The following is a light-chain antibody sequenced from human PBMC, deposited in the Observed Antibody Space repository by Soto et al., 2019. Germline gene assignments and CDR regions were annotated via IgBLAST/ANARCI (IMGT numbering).Light chain of an antibody. V-gene: IGLV2-14*01. CDR1: SSDVGGYNY. CDR2: AVS. CDR3: HPFTNSSTYL. Sequence: QSALTQPASVSGSPGQSITISCTGTSSDVGGYNYVSWYQQPPGKAPKLIIYAVSNRPSGVSNRFSGSKSGNTASLTITGLRADDEGDYYCHPFTNSSTYLFGPGTKLTVL. J-gene: IGLJ1*01.